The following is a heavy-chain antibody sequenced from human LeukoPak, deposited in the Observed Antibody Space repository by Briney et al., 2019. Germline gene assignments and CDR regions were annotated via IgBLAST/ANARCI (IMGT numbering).Heavy chain of an antibody. CDR1: GYTFTSYG. Sequence: ASVKVSCKASGYTFTSYGISWVRQAPGQGLEWMGWISAYNGNTNYAQKLQGRVTMTTDTSTSTAYMELRSLRYDDTAVYYCARDRGEYDSSGTLDYWGQGTLVTVSS. CDR3: ARDRGEYDSSGTLDY. D-gene: IGHD3-22*01. V-gene: IGHV1-18*01. J-gene: IGHJ4*02. CDR2: ISAYNGNT.